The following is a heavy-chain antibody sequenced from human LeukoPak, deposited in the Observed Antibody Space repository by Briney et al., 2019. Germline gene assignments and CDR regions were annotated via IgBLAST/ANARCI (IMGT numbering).Heavy chain of an antibody. V-gene: IGHV4-34*01. J-gene: IGHJ4*02. CDR1: GGSFSGYY. CDR3: ARCTDWENLNFDY. Sequence: SETLSLTCAVYGGSFSGYYWSWIRQPPGKGLEWIGYIYHSGSTYYNPSLKSRVTISVDRSKNQFSLKLSSVTAADTAVYYCARCTDWENLNFDYWGQGTLVTVSS. CDR2: IYHSGST. D-gene: IGHD3/OR15-3a*01.